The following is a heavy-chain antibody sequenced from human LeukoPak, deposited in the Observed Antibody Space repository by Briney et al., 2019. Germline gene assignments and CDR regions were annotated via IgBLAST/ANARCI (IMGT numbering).Heavy chain of an antibody. J-gene: IGHJ5*02. D-gene: IGHD3-16*02. CDR1: GDPINSYY. V-gene: IGHV4-59*01. CDR3: ARGDYVWGSNRLDWFDP. Sequence: SETLSLTCTVSGDPINSYYWSWLRQPPGKGLEWIGYIYYSGSTNYNASPKSRVTMSIDTSKNQFSLKLSSVTAADTAVYYCARGDYVWGSNRLDWFDPWGQGTQVTVSS. CDR2: IYYSGST.